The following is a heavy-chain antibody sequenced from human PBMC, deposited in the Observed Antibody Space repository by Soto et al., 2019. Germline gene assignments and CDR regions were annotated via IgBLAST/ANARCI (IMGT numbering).Heavy chain of an antibody. CDR1: GGSLSINTHY. CDR3: ASSHLQYPNYYYFYYVGV. V-gene: IGHV4-39*01. J-gene: IGHJ6*03. D-gene: IGHD4-4*01. CDR2: FFYSGGT. Sequence: QLQLQESGPGLVKPSGTLSLTSTVSGGSLSINTHYWGWIRQPPGKGLEWIGSFFYSGGTYYNPYHRSQICISLNPARIQFSLHLNSVTAADTAVYYCASSHLQYPNYYYFYYVGVWGKGTTCTVSS.